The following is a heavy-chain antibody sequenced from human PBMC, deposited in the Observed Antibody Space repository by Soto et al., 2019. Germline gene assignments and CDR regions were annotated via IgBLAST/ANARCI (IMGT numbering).Heavy chain of an antibody. CDR3: ASDRGYFAY. J-gene: IGHJ4*02. Sequence: SQTMCLTSGVSGDNIRTRGYPRTWNRQPPGKALEWIGHTYHSGNPYYNPPLQSRVIISVDRSKNQFSLKLSSVTAVVPAVYYCASDRGYFAYWGQGTLVTVSS. CDR2: TYHSGNP. V-gene: IGHV4-30-2*01. CDR1: GDNIRTRGYP. D-gene: IGHD3-10*01.